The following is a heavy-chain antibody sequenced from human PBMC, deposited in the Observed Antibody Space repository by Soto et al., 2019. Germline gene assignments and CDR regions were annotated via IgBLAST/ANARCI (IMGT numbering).Heavy chain of an antibody. CDR2: IIPIFGTA. Sequence: SVQVSCKASGGTFSSYAISWVRQAPGQGLEWMGGIIPIFGTANYAQKFQGRVTITADESTSTAYMELSSLRSEDTAVYYCASTYLGKQLAPREGMDVWGQGTTVTVSS. CDR1: GGTFSSYA. CDR3: ASTYLGKQLAPREGMDV. V-gene: IGHV1-69*13. D-gene: IGHD6-6*01. J-gene: IGHJ6*02.